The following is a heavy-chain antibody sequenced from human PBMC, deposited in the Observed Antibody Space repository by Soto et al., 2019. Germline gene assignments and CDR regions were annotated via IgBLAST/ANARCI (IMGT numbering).Heavy chain of an antibody. J-gene: IGHJ2*01. Sequence: QLQLQESGPGLVKPSETLSLTCTVSGGSISSSSYYWGWIRQPPGKGLEWIGSIYYSGSTYYNPSLKSRVTISVDTSKNQFSLKLSSVTAADTAVYYCARKSSSSPAWYFDLWGRGTLVTASS. CDR1: GGSISSSSYY. CDR3: ARKSSSSPAWYFDL. CDR2: IYYSGST. D-gene: IGHD6-6*01. V-gene: IGHV4-39*01.